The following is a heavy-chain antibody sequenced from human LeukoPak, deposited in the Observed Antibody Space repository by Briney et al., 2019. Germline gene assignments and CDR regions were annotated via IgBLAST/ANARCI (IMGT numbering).Heavy chain of an antibody. CDR2: INPNSGGT. CDR1: GYTFTGYY. V-gene: IGHV1-2*02. J-gene: IGHJ4*02. D-gene: IGHD3-3*01. CDR3: ARGWYDFWSGYYGY. Sequence: GASVKVSCKASGYTFTGYYMHWVRQAPGQGLELMGWINPNSGGTNYAQKFQGRVTMTRDTSISTAYMELSRLRSDDTAVYYCARGWYDFWSGYYGYWGQGTLVTVSS.